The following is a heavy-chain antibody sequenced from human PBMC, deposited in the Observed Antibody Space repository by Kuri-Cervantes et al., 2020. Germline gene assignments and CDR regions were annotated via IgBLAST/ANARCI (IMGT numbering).Heavy chain of an antibody. CDR1: GYTFTSYD. Sequence: ASVKVSCKASGYTFTSYDIDWVRQATGQGLEWMGWMNPNSGNTGYAQKFQGRVTMTRNTSISTAYMELSSLRSEDTAVYYCARGFRAVAGTIDYWGQGTLVTVSS. V-gene: IGHV1-8*01. CDR3: ARGFRAVAGTIDY. J-gene: IGHJ4*02. CDR2: MNPNSGNT. D-gene: IGHD6-19*01.